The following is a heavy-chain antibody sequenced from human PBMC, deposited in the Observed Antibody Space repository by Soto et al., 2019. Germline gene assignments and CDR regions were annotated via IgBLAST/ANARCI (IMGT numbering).Heavy chain of an antibody. V-gene: IGHV4-39*01. J-gene: IGHJ4*02. CDR2: IYYSGST. D-gene: IGHD6-13*01. CDR3: ARGRRVFEDL. Sequence: QLQLQESGPGLVKPSETLSLTCTVSGGSISSSSYYWGWIRQPPGKGLEWIGSIYYSGSTYYNPSLKSRVTLSVDTSKNQFSLKLSSVTAADTAVYYCARGRRVFEDLWGQGTLVTVSS. CDR1: GGSISSSSYY.